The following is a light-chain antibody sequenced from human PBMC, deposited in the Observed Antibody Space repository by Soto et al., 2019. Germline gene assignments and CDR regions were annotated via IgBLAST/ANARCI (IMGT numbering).Light chain of an antibody. J-gene: IGKJ1*01. Sequence: VLPQSPGTLSLSPGARATLSCRARQSVSSSYLAWYQQQPRQAPTLLIYGASSRATGIPDRFSGSGSGTDFSLTIRRLEPEDFAVYYCQQYNNWSTWTFGQGTKVDIK. CDR2: GAS. CDR1: QSVSSSY. CDR3: QQYNNWSTWT. V-gene: IGKV3-20*01.